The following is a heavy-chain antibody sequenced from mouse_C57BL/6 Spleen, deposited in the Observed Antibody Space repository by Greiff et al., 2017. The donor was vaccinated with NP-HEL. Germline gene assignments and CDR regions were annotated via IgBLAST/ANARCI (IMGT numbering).Heavy chain of an antibody. CDR3: ARHGDWDPLYAMDY. J-gene: IGHJ4*01. D-gene: IGHD4-1*01. Sequence: QVQLKESGPGLVAPSQSLSITCTVSGFSLTSYGVHWVRQPPGKGLEWLVVIWSDGSTTYNSALKSRLSISKDNSKSQVFLKMNSLQTDDTAMYYCARHGDWDPLYAMDYWGQGTSVTVSS. CDR1: GFSLTSYG. V-gene: IGHV2-6-1*01. CDR2: IWSDGST.